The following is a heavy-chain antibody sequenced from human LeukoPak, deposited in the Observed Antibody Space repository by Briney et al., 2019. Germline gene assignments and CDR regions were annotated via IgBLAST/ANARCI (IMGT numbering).Heavy chain of an antibody. J-gene: IGHJ4*02. CDR2: IYYSGTT. D-gene: IGHD1-26*01. CDR3: ARHKCSGIYCPFDY. CDR1: GDSISSTSYF. V-gene: IGHV4-39*01. Sequence: SETLSLTCTVSGDSISSTSYFWGWIPQPPGKGLEWIGTIYYSGTTYYNPSLKSRVTISVDTSKNQFSLKLSSVSASDTAVYYCARHKCSGIYCPFDYWGQGTLVTVSS.